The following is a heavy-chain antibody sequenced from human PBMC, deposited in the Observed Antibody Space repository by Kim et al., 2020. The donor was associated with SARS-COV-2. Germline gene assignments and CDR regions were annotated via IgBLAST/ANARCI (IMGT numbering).Heavy chain of an antibody. Sequence: ASVKVSCKASGYTFTSYYMHWVRQAPGQGLEWMGIINPSGGSTSYAQKFQGRVTMTRDTSTSTVYMELSSLRSEDTAVYYCARDPRPFFGSGFGVAKNWFDPWGQGTLVTVSS. D-gene: IGHD3-10*01. CDR2: INPSGGST. CDR3: ARDPRPFFGSGFGVAKNWFDP. V-gene: IGHV1-46*01. J-gene: IGHJ5*02. CDR1: GYTFTSYY.